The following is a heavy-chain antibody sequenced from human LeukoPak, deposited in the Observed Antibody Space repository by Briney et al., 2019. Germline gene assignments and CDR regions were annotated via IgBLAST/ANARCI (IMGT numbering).Heavy chain of an antibody. CDR1: GYTFTSYA. CDR3: ASSMVRGVIIRLHYYYMDV. J-gene: IGHJ6*03. Sequence: GASVKVSCKASGYTFTSYAMNWVRQAPGQGLEWMGWINTNTGNPTYAQGFTGRFVFSLDTSVSTAYLQISSLKAEDTAVYYCASSMVRGVIIRLHYYYMDVWGKGTTVTVSS. V-gene: IGHV7-4-1*02. D-gene: IGHD3-10*01. CDR2: INTNTGNP.